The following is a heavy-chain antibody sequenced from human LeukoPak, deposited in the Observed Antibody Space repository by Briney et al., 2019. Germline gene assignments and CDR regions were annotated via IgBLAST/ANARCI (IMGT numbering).Heavy chain of an antibody. CDR2: VNLAGSEK. J-gene: IGHJ4*02. CDR3: ARGQCQRS. Sequence: GGSLRLSSAASEFTFGDYWMTWVRQAPENGLEWVANVNLAGSEKYYVDSVHARVTISRDNTKAIMYLHMNSLRAEDTAAYYCARGQCQRSWGQGAMVTVSS. V-gene: IGHV3-7*04. CDR1: EFTFGDYW. D-gene: IGHD6-19*01.